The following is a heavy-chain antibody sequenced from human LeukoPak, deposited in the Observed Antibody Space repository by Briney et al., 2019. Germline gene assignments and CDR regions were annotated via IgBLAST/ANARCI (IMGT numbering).Heavy chain of an antibody. CDR2: ISAYNGNT. CDR1: GYTFTSYG. CDR3: ARLGYCSSTSCYAGAYYFDY. Sequence: EASVKVSCKASGYTFTSYGISWVRQAPGQGLEWMGWISAYNGNTNYAQKLQGRVTMTTDTSTSTAYMELRSLRSDDTAVYYCARLGYCSSTSCYAGAYYFDYWGQGTLVTVSS. J-gene: IGHJ4*02. V-gene: IGHV1-18*01. D-gene: IGHD2-2*01.